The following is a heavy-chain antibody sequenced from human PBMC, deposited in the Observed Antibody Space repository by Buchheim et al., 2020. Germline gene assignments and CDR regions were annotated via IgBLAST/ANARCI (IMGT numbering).Heavy chain of an antibody. D-gene: IGHD2-15*01. CDR1: GGAFSNYA. CDR3: ARARTYCNGGFCYSSDY. V-gene: IGHV1-69*06. J-gene: IGHJ4*02. Sequence: QVHLVQSGAEVKKPGSSVKVSCRTSGGAFSNYAISWVRQAPGQGLEWMGGIIPIFGAANYAQKFQGRVTITADKSTSTATMELSSLRSEDTAVYYCARARTYCNGGFCYSSDYWGQGTL. CDR2: IIPIFGAA.